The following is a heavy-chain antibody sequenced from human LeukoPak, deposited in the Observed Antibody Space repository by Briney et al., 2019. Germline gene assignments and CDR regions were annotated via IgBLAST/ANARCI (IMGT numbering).Heavy chain of an antibody. CDR3: ARGDYDFWSGPTHYDY. CDR1: GFTFSSYW. V-gene: IGHV3-74*01. J-gene: IGHJ4*02. Sequence: GGSLRLSCAASGFTFSSYWMHWVRQAPGKGLVWVSRINTDGSSTSYADSVKGRFTISRDNAKNTLYLQMNSLRAEDTAAYYCARGDYDFWSGPTHYDYWGQGILVTVSS. CDR2: INTDGSST. D-gene: IGHD3-3*01.